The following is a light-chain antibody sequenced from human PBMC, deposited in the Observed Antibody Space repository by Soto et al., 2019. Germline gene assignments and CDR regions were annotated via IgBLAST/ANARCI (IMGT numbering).Light chain of an antibody. V-gene: IGKV3-15*01. CDR1: QSVSSD. CDR3: QQYNNWPWT. J-gene: IGKJ1*01. Sequence: LVMTQSPATLSLSPGERSTLSCLASQSVSSDLAWYQQKPGQAPRLLIYGASTRATGIPARFSGSGSGTEFTLTISSLQSEDFAVYYCQQYNNWPWTFGPGTQVDIK. CDR2: GAS.